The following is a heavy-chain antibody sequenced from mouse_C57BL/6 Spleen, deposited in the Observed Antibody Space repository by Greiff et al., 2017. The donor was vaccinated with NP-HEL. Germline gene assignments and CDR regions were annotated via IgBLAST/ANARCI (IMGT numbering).Heavy chain of an antibody. CDR3: TTLGGYYAMDY. V-gene: IGHV1-15*01. J-gene: IGHJ4*01. D-gene: IGHD3-3*01. Sequence: VQLQQSGAELVRPGASVTLSCKASGYTFTDYEMHWVKQTPVHGLEWIGAIDPETGGTAYNQKFKGKAILTADKSSSTAYMELRSLTSEDSAVYYCTTLGGYYAMDYWGQGTSVTVSS. CDR1: GYTFTDYE. CDR2: IDPETGGT.